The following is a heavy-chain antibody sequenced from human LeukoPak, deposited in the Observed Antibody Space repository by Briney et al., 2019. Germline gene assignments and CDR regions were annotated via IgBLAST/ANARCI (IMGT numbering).Heavy chain of an antibody. CDR2: IYHSGST. D-gene: IGHD3-16*01. CDR3: ATSGGTLGPTNYFAY. Sequence: SETLSLTCTVSGGSIRNYYWSWIRQPPGKGLEWIGYIYHSGSTNYNPSLKSRVTISVDTSKNQFSLKLSSVTAADTAVYYCATSGGTLGPTNYFAYWGQGTLVTVSS. J-gene: IGHJ4*02. CDR1: GGSIRNYY. V-gene: IGHV4-59*12.